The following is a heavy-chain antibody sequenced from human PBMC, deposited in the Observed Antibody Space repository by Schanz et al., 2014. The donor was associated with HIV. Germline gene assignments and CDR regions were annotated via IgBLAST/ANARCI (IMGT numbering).Heavy chain of an antibody. CDR1: GFTFSSYA. J-gene: IGHJ2*01. Sequence: EEHLVESGGGLARPGGSLRLSCAASGFTFSSYAMSWFRQAPGKGLEWVSAISGSSITYSADSVKGRFTISRDNAKRTLYLQMNSLRAEESAVFYCARESNGAFDLWGRGTLVTVSS. CDR2: ISGSSIT. CDR3: ARESNGAFDL. V-gene: IGHV3-23*04.